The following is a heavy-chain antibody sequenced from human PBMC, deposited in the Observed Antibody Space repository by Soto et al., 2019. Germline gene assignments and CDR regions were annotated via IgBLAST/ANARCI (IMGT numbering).Heavy chain of an antibody. J-gene: IGHJ6*03. Sequence: GGSLRLSCAASGFTFSDYYMSWIRQAPGKGLEWVSYISSSGSTIYYADSVKGRFTISRDNAKNSLYLQMNSLRAEDTAVYYCAREYCSGGSCRYYYYYMDVWGKGTTVTVSS. D-gene: IGHD2-15*01. CDR2: ISSSGSTI. CDR1: GFTFSDYY. V-gene: IGHV3-11*01. CDR3: AREYCSGGSCRYYYYYMDV.